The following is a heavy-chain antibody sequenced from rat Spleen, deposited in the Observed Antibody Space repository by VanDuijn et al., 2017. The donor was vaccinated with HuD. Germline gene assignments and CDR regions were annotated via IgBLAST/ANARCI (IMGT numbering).Heavy chain of an antibody. CDR2: ISYGDSSGHSST. V-gene: IGHV5-29*01. J-gene: IGHJ2*01. CDR1: GFAFSSFG. Sequence: EVQLVESGGGLVQPGRSLKLSCATSGFAFSSFGMAWVRQAPTKGLEWVATISYGDSSGHSSTYYRDSVKGRFTISRDNAKSTLYLQMDSLRSEDTATYYCVREGGGLSWGQGVMVTVSS. D-gene: IGHD1-11*01. CDR3: VREGGGLS.